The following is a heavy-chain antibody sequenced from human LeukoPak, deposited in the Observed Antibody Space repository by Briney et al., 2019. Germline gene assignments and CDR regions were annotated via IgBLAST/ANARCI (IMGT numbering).Heavy chain of an antibody. CDR1: GFRFSDFT. V-gene: IGHV3-23*01. J-gene: IGHJ5*02. D-gene: IGHD3-16*01. CDR2: LGGRGGST. Sequence: GGSLRLSCAASGFRFSDFTMTWVRQAPGKGPEWVSALGGRGGSTHYADSVGGRFTISRDNSKDMLYLQMNSLKVEDTATYYCGKEGGAWGQGTKVTVSS. CDR3: GKEGGA.